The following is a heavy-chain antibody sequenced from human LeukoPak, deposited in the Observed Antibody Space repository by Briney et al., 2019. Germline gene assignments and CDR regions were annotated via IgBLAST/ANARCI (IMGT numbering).Heavy chain of an antibody. D-gene: IGHD5-18*01. Sequence: ASVKVSCKPSGYTFTGYYMQWVRQAPGQGLEWMGWISAYNGNTNYAQKLQGRVTMTTDTSTSTAYMELRSLRSDDTAVYYCARVVKLWNYYYYGMDVWGQGTTVTVSS. V-gene: IGHV1-18*04. CDR2: ISAYNGNT. CDR3: ARVVKLWNYYYYGMDV. J-gene: IGHJ6*02. CDR1: GYTFTGYY.